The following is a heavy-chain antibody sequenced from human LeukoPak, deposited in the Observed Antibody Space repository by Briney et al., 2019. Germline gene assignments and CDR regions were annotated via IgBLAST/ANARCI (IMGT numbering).Heavy chain of an antibody. D-gene: IGHD3-22*01. CDR1: GYTFTGYY. CDR2: INPNSGGT. CDR3: ASSDGYYYDSSGYSDY. J-gene: IGHJ4*02. Sequence: GASVTVSFKASGYTFTGYYMHWVRQAPGQGLEWMGWINPNSGGTNYAQKFQGRVTMTRDTSISTAHMELSRLRSDDTAVYYCASSDGYYYDSSGYSDYWGQGTLVTVSS. V-gene: IGHV1-2*02.